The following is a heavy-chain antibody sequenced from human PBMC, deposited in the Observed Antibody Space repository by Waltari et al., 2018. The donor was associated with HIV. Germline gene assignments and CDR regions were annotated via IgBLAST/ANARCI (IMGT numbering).Heavy chain of an antibody. D-gene: IGHD5-12*01. V-gene: IGHV3-53*01. CDR2: IYSGDST. CDR3: ARDRGFSGYGGMDV. Sequence: EVRLVESGGGLMQPGGSLRISCAASGFTVSRNDMSWVRQAPGKGLEWVSIIYSGDSTFYADSVKGRFIVSRDKSKNTLFLQMNSLRAEDTAVYYCARDRGFSGYGGMDVWGHGTTVTVSS. J-gene: IGHJ6*02. CDR1: GFTVSRND.